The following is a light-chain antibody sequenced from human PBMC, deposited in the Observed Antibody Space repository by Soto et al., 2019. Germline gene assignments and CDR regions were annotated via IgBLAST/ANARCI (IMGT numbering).Light chain of an antibody. Sequence: QAVVTQPASVSGSPGQSITISCTGTSSDVGGCNCVSWYQQHPGKAPKLMIYEVNNRPSGVSNRFSGSKSGSTASLTISGLQAEDEADYYCSSFTTTSTYVFGTGTKVPVL. CDR2: EVN. V-gene: IGLV2-14*01. CDR1: SSDVGGCNC. CDR3: SSFTTTSTYV. J-gene: IGLJ1*01.